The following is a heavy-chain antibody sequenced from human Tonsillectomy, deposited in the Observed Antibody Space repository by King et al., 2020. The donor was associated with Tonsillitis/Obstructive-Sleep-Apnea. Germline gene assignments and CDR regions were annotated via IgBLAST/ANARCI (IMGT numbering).Heavy chain of an antibody. Sequence: QVQLVESGGGVVQPGRSLRLSCAASGFTFSSYGMHWVRQAPGKGLEWVAVIWYDGSNKYYADSVKGRFTISRDTSKNTLYLQMNSLRAEDTAVYYCAKDLQQLVIPAYMDVWGKGTTVTVSS. CDR1: GFTFSSYG. D-gene: IGHD6-13*01. V-gene: IGHV3-33*06. CDR2: IWYDGSNK. CDR3: AKDLQQLVIPAYMDV. J-gene: IGHJ6*03.